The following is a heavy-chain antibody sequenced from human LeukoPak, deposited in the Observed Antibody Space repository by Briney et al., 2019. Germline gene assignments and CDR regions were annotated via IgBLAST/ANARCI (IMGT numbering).Heavy chain of an antibody. J-gene: IGHJ3*02. V-gene: IGHV3-7*01. D-gene: IGHD3-22*01. CDR1: GFTFSSYW. CDR3: ARAVGVAMIVRGHGAFDI. CDR2: IKQDGSEK. Sequence: GGSLRLSCAASGFTFSSYWRSWVRQAPGKGLEWGANIKQDGSEKYYVDSVKGRFTISRDNAKNSLYLQMNSLRAEDTAVYYCARAVGVAMIVRGHGAFDIWGQGTMVTVSS.